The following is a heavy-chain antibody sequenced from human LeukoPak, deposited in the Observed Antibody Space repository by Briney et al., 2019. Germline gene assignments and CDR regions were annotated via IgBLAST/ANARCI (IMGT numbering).Heavy chain of an antibody. CDR3: AMGYTVFGVVNYFDY. D-gene: IGHD3-3*01. V-gene: IGHV3-23*01. J-gene: IGHJ4*02. Sequence: PGGSLRLSCAASGFTFSSYAMSWVRQAPGKGLEWVSAISGSGGSTYYADSVKGRFTISRDNSKNTLYLQMNSLIAEDTAVYYCAMGYTVFGVVNYFDYWGQGTLVTVSS. CDR1: GFTFSSYA. CDR2: ISGSGGST.